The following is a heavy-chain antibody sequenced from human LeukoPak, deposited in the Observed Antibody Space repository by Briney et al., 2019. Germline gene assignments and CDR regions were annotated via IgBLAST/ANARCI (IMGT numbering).Heavy chain of an antibody. J-gene: IGHJ4*02. Sequence: GGSLRLSCAASGFTFSSYAMHWVRQAPGKGLEWVAVISYDGSNKYYADSVKGRFTISRDNSKNTLYLQMNSLRAEDTAIYYCAKDRHSFGYHFDYWGQGTQVT. CDR2: ISYDGSNK. V-gene: IGHV3-30-3*01. D-gene: IGHD5-18*01. CDR1: GFTFSSYA. CDR3: AKDRHSFGYHFDY.